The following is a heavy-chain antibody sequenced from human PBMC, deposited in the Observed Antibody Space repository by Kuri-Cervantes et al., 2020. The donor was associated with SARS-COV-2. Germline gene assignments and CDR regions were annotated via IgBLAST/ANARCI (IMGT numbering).Heavy chain of an antibody. D-gene: IGHD3-10*01. Sequence: GESLKISCSASGFTFSSYAMHWVRQAPGKGLEYVSAISSNGGSTYYADSVKGRFTISRDNSKNTLYLQMSSLRAEDTAVYYCVKSLRGGTMVRGDTFDYWGQGTLVTVSS. CDR1: GFTFSSYA. V-gene: IGHV3-64D*08. CDR2: ISSNGGST. J-gene: IGHJ4*02. CDR3: VKSLRGGTMVRGDTFDY.